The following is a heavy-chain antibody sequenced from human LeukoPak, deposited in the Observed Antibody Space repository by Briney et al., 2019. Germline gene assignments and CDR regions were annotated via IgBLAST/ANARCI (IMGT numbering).Heavy chain of an antibody. J-gene: IGHJ4*02. D-gene: IGHD5-12*01. CDR2: ISGSGGST. CDR1: GFTFSSYA. Sequence: GGSLRLSCAASGFTFSSYAMSWVRQAPGKGLEWVSAISGSGGSTYYADSMKGRCTISRDNSKNTLYLQMNSLRAEDTAVYYCANDRRDIVATYQDNSGQGTLVTVSS. V-gene: IGHV3-23*01. CDR3: ANDRRDIVATYQDN.